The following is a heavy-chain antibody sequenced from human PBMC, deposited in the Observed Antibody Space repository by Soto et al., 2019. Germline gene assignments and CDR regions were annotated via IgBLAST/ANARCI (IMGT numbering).Heavy chain of an antibody. CDR1: GFPLSSHS. CDR2: ISGSGGST. Sequence: GGSLRLSCAAPGFPLSSHSLSWVRPNTRKGLEWVSAISGSGGSTYYADSVKGRFTISRDNSKNTLYLQMNSLRAEDTAVYYCAKGNRGYSYGNGVDYWGQGTLVTVSS. V-gene: IGHV3-23*01. CDR3: AKGNRGYSYGNGVDY. J-gene: IGHJ4*02. D-gene: IGHD5-18*01.